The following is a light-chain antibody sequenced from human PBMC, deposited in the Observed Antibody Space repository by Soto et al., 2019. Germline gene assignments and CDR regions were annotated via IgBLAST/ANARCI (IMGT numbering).Light chain of an antibody. CDR3: HQNDSRT. J-gene: IGKJ1*01. CDR2: AAS. V-gene: IGKV3-20*01. Sequence: EIVLTQSPCTLSLSPGERATLSCRASQSFNSIYLAWYQQKPGPAPRLLIYAASSRATGIPDRCSGSGSETDFTLTSIKLEPFEFSLYHWHQNDSRTFGQGTKVDIK. CDR1: QSFNSIY.